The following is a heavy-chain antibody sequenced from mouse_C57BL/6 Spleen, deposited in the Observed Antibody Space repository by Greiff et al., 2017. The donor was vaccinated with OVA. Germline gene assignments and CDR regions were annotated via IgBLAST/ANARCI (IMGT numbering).Heavy chain of an antibody. D-gene: IGHD3-1*01. CDR3: ARSGCDVRYVDV. J-gene: IGHJ1*03. V-gene: IGHV1-85*01. CDR1: GYTFTSYD. CDR2: IYPRDGSN. Sequence: QVQLQQSGPELVKPGASVKLSCKASGYTFTSYDINWVKQRPGQGLEWIGWIYPRDGSNKYNEKFKGKATLTVDTSSSTAYMELHSLTSEDSAVYFCARSGCDVRYVDVWGTGTTVTVSS.